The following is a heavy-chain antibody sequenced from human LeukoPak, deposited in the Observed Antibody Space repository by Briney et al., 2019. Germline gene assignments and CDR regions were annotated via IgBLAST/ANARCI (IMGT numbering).Heavy chain of an antibody. J-gene: IGHJ4*02. CDR1: GYSISSGYY. D-gene: IGHD6-13*01. CDR3: VRVPAYSSSWYGY. CDR2: IYHSGST. Sequence: SETLSLTCTVSGYSISSGYYWGWIRQPPGKGLEWIGSIYHSGSTYYNPSLKSRVTISVDTSKNQFSLKLSSVTAADTAVYYCVRVPAYSSSWYGYWGQGTLVTVSS. V-gene: IGHV4-38-2*02.